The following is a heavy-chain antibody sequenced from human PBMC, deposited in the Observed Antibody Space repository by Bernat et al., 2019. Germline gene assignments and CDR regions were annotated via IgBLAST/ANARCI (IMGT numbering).Heavy chain of an antibody. CDR3: ARAQNIAVAGPGAFDI. D-gene: IGHD6-19*01. CDR1: GFTFSTYD. V-gene: IGHV3-13*04. J-gene: IGHJ3*02. Sequence: EVQLVESGGGLVQPGGSLRLSCAASGFTFSTYDLHWVRQATGTGLEWVSAIGTPGDTYYAGSVKGRFTIARENARNSVYLQMNSLRAGDTAVYYCARAQNIAVAGPGAFDIWGQGTMVTVSS. CDR2: IGTPGDT.